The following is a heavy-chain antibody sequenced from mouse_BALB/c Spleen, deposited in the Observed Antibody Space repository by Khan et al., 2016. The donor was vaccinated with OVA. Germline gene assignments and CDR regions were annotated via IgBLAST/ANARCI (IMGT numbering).Heavy chain of an antibody. D-gene: IGHD2-14*01. CDR3: AREVYRYASWFAY. V-gene: IGHV1-7*01. J-gene: IGHJ3*01. CDR2: INPSTGYT. Sequence: QVRLQQSGAELAKPGASVKMSCKASGYTFTTYWIHWIEQRPGQGLEWIGYINPSTGYTEYNQKFKDRATLTADKSSSTAYMQLISLTSEDSAVYYCAREVYRYASWFAYWGQGTLVTVSA. CDR1: GYTFTTYW.